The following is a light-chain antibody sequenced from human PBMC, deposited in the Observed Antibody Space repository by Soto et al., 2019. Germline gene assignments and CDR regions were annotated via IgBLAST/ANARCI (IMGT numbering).Light chain of an antibody. CDR2: EVS. J-gene: IGLJ1*01. CDR3: SSFAGSNNYV. CDR1: SSDVGGYNY. V-gene: IGLV2-8*01. Sequence: LTQPPSASGSPGQSVTISCTGTSSDVGGYNYVSWYQQHPGKAPKLMIYEVSKRPSGVPGRFSGSKSGNTASLTVSGLQAEDEADYYCSSFAGSNNYVFGIGTKVTVL.